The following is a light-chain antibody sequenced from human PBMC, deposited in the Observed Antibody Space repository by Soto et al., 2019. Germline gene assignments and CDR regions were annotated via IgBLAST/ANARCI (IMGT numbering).Light chain of an antibody. J-gene: IGLJ2*01. CDR3: SSYTSSSALVL. CDR2: DVR. V-gene: IGLV2-14*01. Sequence: QSVLTQPASVSGSPGQSITISCTGSSSDVGGYNYVSWYQQHPGKAPKLMIFDVRDRPSAVSNRFSGSKSGNTASLTISGLQAEDEADYYCSSYTSSSALVLFGGGTQLTVL. CDR1: SSDVGGYNY.